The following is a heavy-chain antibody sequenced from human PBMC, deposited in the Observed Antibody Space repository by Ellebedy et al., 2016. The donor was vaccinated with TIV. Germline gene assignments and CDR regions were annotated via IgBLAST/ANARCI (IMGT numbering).Heavy chain of an antibody. J-gene: IGHJ4*02. Sequence: GESLKISXAASGFTFDDYGMSWVRQAPGKGLEWVSGINWNGGSTGYADSVKGRFTISRDNAKNSLYLQMNSLRAEDTALYYCARGPYDIVVVVAANDYFDYWGQGTLVTVSS. D-gene: IGHD2-15*01. V-gene: IGHV3-20*04. CDR2: INWNGGST. CDR1: GFTFDDYG. CDR3: ARGPYDIVVVVAANDYFDY.